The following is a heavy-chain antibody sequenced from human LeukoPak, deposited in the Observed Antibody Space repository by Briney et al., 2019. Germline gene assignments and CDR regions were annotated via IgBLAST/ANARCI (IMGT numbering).Heavy chain of an antibody. CDR1: EFTFSSFG. D-gene: IGHD2-2*01. Sequence: GGSLRLSCSASEFTFSSFGMNWVRQAPGKGLEWVSYISSSSSTIYYADSVKGRFTISRDNAKKSLYLEMNSLNAEDTAVYYCAKDEVVPGYYYTDVWGRGTTVTISS. CDR3: AKDEVVPGYYYTDV. CDR2: ISSSSSTI. V-gene: IGHV3-48*04. J-gene: IGHJ6*03.